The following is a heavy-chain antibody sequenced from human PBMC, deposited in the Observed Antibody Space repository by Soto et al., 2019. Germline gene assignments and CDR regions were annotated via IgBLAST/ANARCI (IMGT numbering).Heavy chain of an antibody. Sequence: SETLSLTCTVSGGSVSSGSYYWSWIRQPPGKGLEWIGYIYYSGSTNYNPSLKSRVTISVDTSKNQFSLKLSSVTAADTAVYYCARAKRVYSSSRNWFDPWGQGTLVTVSS. V-gene: IGHV4-61*01. CDR2: IYYSGST. CDR1: GGSVSSGSYY. J-gene: IGHJ5*02. CDR3: ARAKRVYSSSRNWFDP. D-gene: IGHD6-6*01.